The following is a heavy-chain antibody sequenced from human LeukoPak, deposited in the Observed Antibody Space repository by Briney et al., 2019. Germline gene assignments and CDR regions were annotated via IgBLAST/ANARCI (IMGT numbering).Heavy chain of an antibody. V-gene: IGHV5-51*01. CDR2: IYPGDSDT. CDR3: ARWVTRYCSSTSCPRNSFDT. Sequence: GESLKISCKGSGYSFTNYWIALVRQMSGKGLEWMGIIYPGDSDTRYSPSFQGQVTISVDKSISTAFLQWSSLKASDTAMYYCARWVTRYCSSTSCPRNSFDTWGQGTLVTVSS. D-gene: IGHD2-2*01. J-gene: IGHJ5*02. CDR1: GYSFTNYW.